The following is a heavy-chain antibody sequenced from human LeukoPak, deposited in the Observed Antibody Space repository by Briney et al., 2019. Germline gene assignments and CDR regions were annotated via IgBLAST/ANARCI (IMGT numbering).Heavy chain of an antibody. D-gene: IGHD3-22*01. Sequence: GGSLRLSCAASGFTFSSYSMNWVRQAPGKGLEWVSSISSSSSYIYYADSVKGRFPISRDNAKNSLYLQMNSLRAEDTAVYYCAREKTYYYDSSGYPDAFDIWGQGTMVTVSS. CDR3: AREKTYYYDSSGYPDAFDI. CDR2: ISSSSSYI. CDR1: GFTFSSYS. V-gene: IGHV3-21*01. J-gene: IGHJ3*02.